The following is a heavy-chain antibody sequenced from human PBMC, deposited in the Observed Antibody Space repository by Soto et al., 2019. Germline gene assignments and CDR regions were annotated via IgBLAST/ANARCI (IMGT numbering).Heavy chain of an antibody. V-gene: IGHV3-30*18. Sequence: QVQLVESGGGVVQPGRSLRLSCAASGFTFSSYGMHWVRQAPGKGLEWVAVISYDGSNKYYADSVKGRFTISRDNSKNTLYLQMNSLRAEDTAVYCCAKDDIGAAGDYYYYYYGMDVWGRGTTVTVSS. J-gene: IGHJ6*02. CDR1: GFTFSSYG. CDR3: AKDDIGAAGDYYYYYYGMDV. D-gene: IGHD6-13*01. CDR2: ISYDGSNK.